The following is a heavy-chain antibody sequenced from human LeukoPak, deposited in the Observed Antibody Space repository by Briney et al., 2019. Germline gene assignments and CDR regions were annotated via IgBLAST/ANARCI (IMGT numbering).Heavy chain of an antibody. CDR1: GYTFTSYD. Sequence: ASVKVSCKASGYTFTSYDINWVRQATGQGLEWMGWISAYNGNTNYAQKLQGRVTMTTDTSTSTAYMELRSLRSDDTAVYYCARDDHYDSREVDYWGQGTLVTVSS. D-gene: IGHD3-22*01. V-gene: IGHV1-18*01. J-gene: IGHJ4*02. CDR2: ISAYNGNT. CDR3: ARDDHYDSREVDY.